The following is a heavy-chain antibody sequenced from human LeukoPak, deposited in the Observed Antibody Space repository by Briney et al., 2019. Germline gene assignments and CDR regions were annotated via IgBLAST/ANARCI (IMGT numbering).Heavy chain of an antibody. CDR2: ISGSGGST. Sequence: GGSLRLSCAASGFTFSSYAMSWVRQAPGKGLEWVSAISGSGGSTYYADSVKGRFTISRDNSKNTLYLQMNSLGAEDTAVYYCAKSGSYSYYFDYWGQGTLVTVSS. CDR3: AKSGSYSYYFDY. V-gene: IGHV3-23*01. J-gene: IGHJ4*02. CDR1: GFTFSSYA. D-gene: IGHD1-26*01.